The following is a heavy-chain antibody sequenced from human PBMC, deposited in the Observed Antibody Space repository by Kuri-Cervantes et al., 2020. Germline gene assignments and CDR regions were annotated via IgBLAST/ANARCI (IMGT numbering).Heavy chain of an antibody. J-gene: IGHJ4*02. D-gene: IGHD6-13*01. CDR2: ISSDGSNK. Sequence: GASLKISCAASGFTFSSYGMHWGRQAPGKGLEWVAVISSDGSNKYYTGSVKGLFTISRDNSKNTVYLQMNSLSAEDTAVYYCARVGGAAPGTFDHWGQGTLVTVSS. V-gene: IGHV3-30*03. CDR1: GFTFSSYG. CDR3: ARVGGAAPGTFDH.